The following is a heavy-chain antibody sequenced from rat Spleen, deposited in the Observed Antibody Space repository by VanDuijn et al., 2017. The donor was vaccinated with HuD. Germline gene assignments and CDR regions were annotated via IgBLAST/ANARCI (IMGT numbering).Heavy chain of an antibody. CDR3: ATHDGGYTGVMDA. J-gene: IGHJ4*01. CDR1: GFTLSDYY. Sequence: EVKLVESGGGLVQPGRSLKLSCAASGFTLSDYYMAWVRQAPTKGLEWVATISYDGTNTYYRDSGKGRFTISRDVAKSNLYLQMNNLRSEDTATYYCATHDGGYTGVMDAWGQGASVTVSS. CDR2: ISYDGTNT. D-gene: IGHD1-11*01. V-gene: IGHV5-7*01.